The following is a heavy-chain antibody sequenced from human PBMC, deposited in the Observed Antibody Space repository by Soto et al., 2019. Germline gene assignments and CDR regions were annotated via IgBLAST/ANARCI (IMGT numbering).Heavy chain of an antibody. J-gene: IGHJ3*02. CDR2: INPATGAA. Sequence: QLHLVQSGAVVKKPGASVTVSCSASGYPVTAYYMHWVRQAPGRGLEWMGGINPATGAAKYTQTFPGRVTMARDPSTSTVFMELSGLTSGDPAVFLCARGGGVGVAGSAAFDMWGQGTLVTVSS. CDR3: ARGGGVGVAGSAAFDM. V-gene: IGHV1-2*02. CDR1: GYPVTAYY. D-gene: IGHD3-3*01.